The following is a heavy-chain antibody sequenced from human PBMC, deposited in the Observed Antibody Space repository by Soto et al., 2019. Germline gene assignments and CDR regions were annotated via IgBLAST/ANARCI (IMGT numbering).Heavy chain of an antibody. CDR2: IIPFFGTP. Sequence: QVHLVQSGADVRKSGSSVRVSCTASGGGTLSNDGISWVRQAPGQGLEWLGRIIPFFGTPVYSQSFQGRLTITADASTGTCYMDLRTLKSDDTAVYYCAREVVTETTWGSFDAWGQGTLVTVSS. V-gene: IGHV1-69*01. CDR1: GGGTLSNDG. D-gene: IGHD2-21*02. CDR3: AREVVTETTWGSFDA. J-gene: IGHJ4*02.